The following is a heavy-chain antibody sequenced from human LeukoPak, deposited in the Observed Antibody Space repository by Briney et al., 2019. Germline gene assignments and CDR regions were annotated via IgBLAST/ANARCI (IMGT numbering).Heavy chain of an antibody. D-gene: IGHD3-9*01. CDR2: INPNSGGT. Sequence: GASVKVSCKASGYTFTGYYMHWVRQAPGQGLEWMGWINPNSGGTNYAQKFQGRVTMTRDTSISTAYMELSRLRSDDTAVYYCAREDDILTGCFDYWGQGTLVTVSS. CDR3: AREDDILTGCFDY. CDR1: GYTFTGYY. J-gene: IGHJ4*02. V-gene: IGHV1-2*02.